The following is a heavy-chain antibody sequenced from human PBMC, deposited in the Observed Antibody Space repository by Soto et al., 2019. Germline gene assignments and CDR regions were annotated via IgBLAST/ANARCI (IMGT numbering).Heavy chain of an antibody. V-gene: IGHV1-3*01. D-gene: IGHD6-13*01. Sequence: ASVKVSCKASGYKFSSYAIHWVRQAPGQRLEWMGWINVGNGNTKYSQKFHDRVTIIRDTSADTAYMEVSSLRSEDTAVYYCARKQQLGPMGAFDTWGQGTMVTVSS. CDR3: ARKQQLGPMGAFDT. J-gene: IGHJ3*02. CDR1: GYKFSSYA. CDR2: INVGNGNT.